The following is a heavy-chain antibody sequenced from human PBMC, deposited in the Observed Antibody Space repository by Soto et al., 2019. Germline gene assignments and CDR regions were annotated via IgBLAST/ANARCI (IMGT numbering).Heavy chain of an antibody. CDR1: GYTFTGYY. CDR2: INPNSGGT. D-gene: IGHD1-26*01. Sequence: ASVKVSCKASGYTFTGYYMHWVRQAPGQGLEWMGWINPNSGGTNYAQKFQGWVTMTRDTSISTAYMELSRLRSDDTAVYYCASSSRAIVGATKDDAFDIWGQGTMVTVSS. J-gene: IGHJ3*02. CDR3: ASSSRAIVGATKDDAFDI. V-gene: IGHV1-2*04.